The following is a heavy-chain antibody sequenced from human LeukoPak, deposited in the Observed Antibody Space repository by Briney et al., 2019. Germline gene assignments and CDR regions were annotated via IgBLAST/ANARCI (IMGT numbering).Heavy chain of an antibody. D-gene: IGHD3-9*01. Sequence: PGRSLRLSCVASGFTFSTYAMNWVRHVPGKGLEWVSVITGGSGLIRYADSVKGRFTISRDNSKSTVYLQMHSLRAEDTAIYYCAKDQVPDGLYDIDYWGQGTLVTVSS. V-gene: IGHV3-23*01. J-gene: IGHJ4*02. CDR2: ITGGSGLI. CDR3: AKDQVPDGLYDIDY. CDR1: GFTFSTYA.